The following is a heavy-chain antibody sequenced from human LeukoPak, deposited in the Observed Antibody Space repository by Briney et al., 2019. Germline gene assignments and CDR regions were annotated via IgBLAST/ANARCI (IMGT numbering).Heavy chain of an antibody. CDR2: IYYIGST. Sequence: SETLSLTCTVSGGSISSYYWSWIRQPPGKGLEWVGYIYYIGSTNYNPSLNSRVTISVDTSKNQFSLKLSSVTAADTAVYYCAKSSGWQLDYWGQGTLVTVSS. CDR1: GGSISSYY. V-gene: IGHV4-59*01. CDR3: AKSSGWQLDY. D-gene: IGHD6-19*01. J-gene: IGHJ4*02.